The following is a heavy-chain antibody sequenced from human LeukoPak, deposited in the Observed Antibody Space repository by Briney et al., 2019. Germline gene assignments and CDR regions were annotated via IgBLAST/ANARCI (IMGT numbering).Heavy chain of an antibody. CDR3: ARGIVGATADAFDI. CDR1: GYTFTNYY. CDR2: INPSGGST. Sequence: GASVKVSCKASGYTFTNYYIHWVRQAPGQGLEWMGIINPSGGSTNYAQKFQGRVTITTDESTSTAYMELSSLRSEDTAVYYCARGIVGATADAFDIWGQGTMVTVSS. D-gene: IGHD1-26*01. J-gene: IGHJ3*02. V-gene: IGHV1-46*01.